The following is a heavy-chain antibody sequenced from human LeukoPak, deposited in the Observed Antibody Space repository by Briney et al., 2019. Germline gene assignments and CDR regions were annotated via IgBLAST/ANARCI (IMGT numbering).Heavy chain of an antibody. Sequence: GASVKVSCKASGGTFSSHPFTWVRQAPGQGLEWMGEITPIFGSANYAQRFQGRVTITADESTSTVYMELSSLRCDDTALYYCARNSRVASTSGLNYWGQGTLVTVSS. CDR3: ARNSRVASTSGLNY. D-gene: IGHD4-23*01. CDR2: ITPIFGSA. V-gene: IGHV1-69*13. CDR1: GGTFSSHP. J-gene: IGHJ4*02.